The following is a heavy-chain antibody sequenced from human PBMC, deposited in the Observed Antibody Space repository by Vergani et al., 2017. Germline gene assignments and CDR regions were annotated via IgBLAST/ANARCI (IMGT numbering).Heavy chain of an antibody. CDR3: ARHRGDYDRGGMDV. Sequence: QVQLQESGPGLVQPSETLSLTCAVSAYSISSTYYWGWIRQPPGKGLVWIGNIYHTWIAYYNPSLKSRVTISVDTSKNQFSLKLSSVTAADTAVYYCARHRGDYDRGGMDVWGQGTTVTVFS. D-gene: IGHD4-17*01. V-gene: IGHV4-38-2*01. CDR1: AYSISSTYY. CDR2: IYHTWIA. J-gene: IGHJ6*01.